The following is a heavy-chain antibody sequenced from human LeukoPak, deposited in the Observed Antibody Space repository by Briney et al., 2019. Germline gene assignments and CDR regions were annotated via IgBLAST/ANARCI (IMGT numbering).Heavy chain of an antibody. CDR2: ISSSSSYI. D-gene: IGHD2-21*01. CDR3: ARGLCGGDCYDY. Sequence: GGSLRLSCAASGFTFSSYSMNWVRQAPGKGLEWVSSISSSSSYIYYADSVKGRFTTSRDNAKNSLYLQMNSLRAEDTAVYYCARGLCGGDCYDYWGQGTLVTVSS. CDR1: GFTFSSYS. J-gene: IGHJ4*02. V-gene: IGHV3-21*01.